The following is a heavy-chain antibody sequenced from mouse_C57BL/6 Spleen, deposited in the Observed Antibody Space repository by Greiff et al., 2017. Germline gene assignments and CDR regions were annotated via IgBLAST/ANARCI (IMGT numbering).Heavy chain of an antibody. CDR1: GYTFTSYW. D-gene: IGHD4-1*01. J-gene: IGHJ2*01. Sequence: VQLQQPGAELVRPGSSVKLSCKASGYTFTSYWLGWVKQRPGQGLELIGNIYPSDSETHYNQKFKDKATLTVDKSSITAYMQLSSLTSEDSAVYYCARGTGTGGGYWCQGTTLTVSS. V-gene: IGHV1-61*01. CDR2: IYPSDSET. CDR3: ARGTGTGGGY.